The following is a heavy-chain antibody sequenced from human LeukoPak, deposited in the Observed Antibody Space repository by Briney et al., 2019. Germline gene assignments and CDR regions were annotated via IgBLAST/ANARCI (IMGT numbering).Heavy chain of an antibody. Sequence: GGSLRLSCAASGFSISNYIMNWVRQAPERGLEWVSSISASTTYIYYADSVKGRFTISRDNAKNALYLEMNSLRAEDTAMYYCTRDGLDHYYYYFIDVWGKGTTVTVSS. V-gene: IGHV3-21*01. CDR3: TRDGLDHYYYYFIDV. CDR2: ISASTTYI. J-gene: IGHJ6*03. CDR1: GFSISNYI. D-gene: IGHD3/OR15-3a*01.